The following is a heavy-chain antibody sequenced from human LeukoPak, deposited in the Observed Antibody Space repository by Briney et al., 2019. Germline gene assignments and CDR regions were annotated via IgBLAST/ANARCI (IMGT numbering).Heavy chain of an antibody. D-gene: IGHD4-17*01. CDR2: IYRSGNT. V-gene: IGHV4-38-2*02. CDR3: ARGLPISATVTHVPFDY. Sequence: SETLSLTCTVSGYSISSGYYWGWIRQPPGKGLEWIGSIYRSGNTYYNPSLKSRVTISVDTSKNQFSLKLSSVTAADTAMYYCARGLPISATVTHVPFDYWGQGTLVTVSS. J-gene: IGHJ4*02. CDR1: GYSISSGYY.